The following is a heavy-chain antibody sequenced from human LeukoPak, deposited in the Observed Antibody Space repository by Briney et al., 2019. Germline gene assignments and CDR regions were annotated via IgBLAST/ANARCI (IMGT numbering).Heavy chain of an antibody. D-gene: IGHD3-10*01. Sequence: SETLSLTCTVSGGSISSSSYYWGWIRQPPGKGLEWIGRIYYSGSTYYNPSLKSRVTISVDTSKSQFSLKLSSVTAADTAVYYCARREWYYGSGSYRGRFDYWGQGTLVTVSS. CDR1: GGSISSSSYY. CDR3: ARREWYYGSGSYRGRFDY. V-gene: IGHV4-39*07. CDR2: IYYSGST. J-gene: IGHJ4*02.